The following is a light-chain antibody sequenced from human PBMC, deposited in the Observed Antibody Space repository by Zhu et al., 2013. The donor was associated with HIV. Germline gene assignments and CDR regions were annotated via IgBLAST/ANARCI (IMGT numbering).Light chain of an antibody. CDR2: KVS. V-gene: IGKV2-30*01. Sequence: DIVMTQSPLSLPVTLGQPASISCRSSESLVYSDGNTYLTWFQQRPGQSPRRLIYKVSNRDSGVPDRFSGSGSGTDFTLKISRVEAEDVGVYYCMQGTQWPQYTFGQGTKLEIK. CDR3: MQGTQWPQYT. J-gene: IGKJ2*01. CDR1: ESLVYSDGNTY.